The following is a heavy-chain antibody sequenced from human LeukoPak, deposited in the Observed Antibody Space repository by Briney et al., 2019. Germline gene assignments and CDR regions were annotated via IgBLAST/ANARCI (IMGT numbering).Heavy chain of an antibody. CDR2: ISPSGDIT. D-gene: IGHD5-12*01. V-gene: IGHV3-23*01. CDR3: AKDDAWLRFGE. CDR1: GFTFSNHG. Sequence: GGSLRLSCAASGFTFSNHGMDWVRQAPGKGLEWVSGISPSGDITYYADSVKGRFTISRDNSKNTLYLEVISLAAEDTAVYYCAKDDAWLRFGEWSQGTLVTVSS. J-gene: IGHJ4*02.